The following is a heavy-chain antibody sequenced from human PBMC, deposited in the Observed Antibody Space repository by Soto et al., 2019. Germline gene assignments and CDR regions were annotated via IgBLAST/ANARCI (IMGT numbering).Heavy chain of an antibody. CDR2: IHHSEKS. Sequence: SETLSLTCAVSGYSISSGYYWVLIRQTPGKGLEWIGSIHHSEKSYNNPSLRSRVTMSLDTSKSQFSLRLTSVTVADTGVYYCARGGGGSQFLWFGPWGQGILVTVSS. D-gene: IGHD2-15*01. J-gene: IGHJ5*02. CDR3: ARGGGGSQFLWFGP. V-gene: IGHV4-38-2*01. CDR1: GYSISSGYY.